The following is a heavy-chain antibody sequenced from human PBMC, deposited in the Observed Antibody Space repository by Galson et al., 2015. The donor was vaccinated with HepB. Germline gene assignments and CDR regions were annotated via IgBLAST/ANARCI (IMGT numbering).Heavy chain of an antibody. V-gene: IGHV3-15*01. CDR1: GFTFSNAW. J-gene: IGHJ4*02. Sequence: SLRLSCAASGFTFSNAWMSWVRQAPGKGLEWVGRIKSKTDGGTTDYAAPVKGRFTISRDDSKNTLYLQMNSLKTEDTAVYYCTTVLVAASGTRYFDYWGQGTLVTVSS. CDR2: IKSKTDGGTT. D-gene: IGHD5-12*01. CDR3: TTVLVAASGTRYFDY.